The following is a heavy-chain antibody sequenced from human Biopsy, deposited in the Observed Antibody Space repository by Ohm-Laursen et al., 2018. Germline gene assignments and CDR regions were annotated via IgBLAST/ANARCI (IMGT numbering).Heavy chain of an antibody. CDR2: ISGCNGNT. J-gene: IGHJ4*02. Sequence: ASVKVSCNASGYFFSSYGLNWVRQAPGQGLEWMGRISGCNGNTNYAQKFQGRVTMTIDSSASTAYLELRSLRSDDTAFYYCVRGTGSQYFDYWGQGTLVTVSS. CDR3: VRGTGSQYFDY. D-gene: IGHD1-26*01. CDR1: GYFFSSYG. V-gene: IGHV1-18*01.